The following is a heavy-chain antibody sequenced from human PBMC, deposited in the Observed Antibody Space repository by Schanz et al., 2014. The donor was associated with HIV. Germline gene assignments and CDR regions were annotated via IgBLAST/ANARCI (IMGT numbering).Heavy chain of an antibody. CDR3: AKVVRFAMVTAPYYFDS. D-gene: IGHD2-15*01. J-gene: IGHJ4*02. CDR2: ITGSGVST. Sequence: VQLVGSGGGVVQPGGSLRLTCAASGFTFRSYAMTWVRQAPGKGLDWVSGITGSGVSTYYADSVKGRFTISRDNSKNTLYLQMNSLRAEDTAVYYCAKVVRFAMVTAPYYFDSWGQGTLVTVSS. CDR1: GFTFRSYA. V-gene: IGHV3-23*04.